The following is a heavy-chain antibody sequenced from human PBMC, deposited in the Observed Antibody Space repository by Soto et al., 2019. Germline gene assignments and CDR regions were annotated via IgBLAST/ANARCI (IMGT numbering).Heavy chain of an antibody. D-gene: IGHD3-22*01. CDR2: INWNGGST. CDR1: GVTFDDYG. Sequence: GGSLRLSCAASGVTFDDYGMSWVRQAPGKGLEWVSGINWNGGSTGYADSVKGRFTISRDNAKNSLYLQMNSLRAEDTALYYCARDPYYYDSSGYHYTYGTWYGMDVWGQGTTVTVSS. V-gene: IGHV3-20*04. CDR3: ARDPYYYDSSGYHYTYGTWYGMDV. J-gene: IGHJ6*02.